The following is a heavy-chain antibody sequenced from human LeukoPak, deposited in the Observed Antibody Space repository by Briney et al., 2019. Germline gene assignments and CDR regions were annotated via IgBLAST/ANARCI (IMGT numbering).Heavy chain of an antibody. CDR1: GGSISSNTYY. CDR3: AREFNGSPVY. J-gene: IGHJ4*02. CDR2: IRYSGRT. V-gene: IGHV4-39*02. D-gene: IGHD6-25*01. Sequence: SETLSLTCPVSGGSISSNTYYWSWIREPPGKGLEWIGSIRYSGRTYYKPSLKSRVTLSLETSKNQLLLNLRSVTAADTAIYYCAREFNGSPVYLGQGTLVTVSS.